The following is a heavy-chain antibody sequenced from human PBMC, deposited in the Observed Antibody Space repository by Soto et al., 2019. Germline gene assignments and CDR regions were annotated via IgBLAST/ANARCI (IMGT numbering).Heavy chain of an antibody. J-gene: IGHJ4*02. V-gene: IGHV1-3*05. D-gene: IGHD3-3*01. CDR1: GYTFTSYA. CDR2: INAGNGNT. Sequence: QVQLVQSGAEEKKPGASVKVSCKASGYTFTSYAMHWVRQAPGQRLEWMGWINAGNGNTKYSQKFQGRVTITRDTSASTAYMELSSLRSEDTVVYYCAREGPFWSGYPFDDWGQGTLVTVSS. CDR3: AREGPFWSGYPFDD.